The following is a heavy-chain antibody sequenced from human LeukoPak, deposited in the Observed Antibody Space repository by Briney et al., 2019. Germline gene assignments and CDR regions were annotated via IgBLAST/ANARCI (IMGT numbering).Heavy chain of an antibody. CDR1: GYTFTGYY. J-gene: IGHJ6*02. Sequence: ASEKVSCKASGYTFTGYYMHWVRQAPAQGLERMGWINPNSGGTNDAQKFQGRVTMTRDTSISTTYMELSRLRSDDTAVYYCARVGRSSWYYYGMDVWGQGTTVTVSS. V-gene: IGHV1-2*02. D-gene: IGHD6-13*01. CDR3: ARVGRSSWYYYGMDV. CDR2: INPNSGGT.